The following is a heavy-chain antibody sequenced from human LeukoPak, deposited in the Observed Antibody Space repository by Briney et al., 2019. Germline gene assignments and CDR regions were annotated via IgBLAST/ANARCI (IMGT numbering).Heavy chain of an antibody. CDR2: IYTSGST. J-gene: IGHJ5*02. CDR3: AREATPPWIQLWSEYDP. Sequence: SETLSLTCTVSGGSISSYYWSWIRQPAGKGLEWIGRIYTSGSTNYNPSLKSRVTMSVDTSKNQFSLKLSSVTAADTAVYYCAREATPPWIQLWSEYDPWGQGTLVTVSS. CDR1: GGSISSYY. D-gene: IGHD5-18*01. V-gene: IGHV4-4*07.